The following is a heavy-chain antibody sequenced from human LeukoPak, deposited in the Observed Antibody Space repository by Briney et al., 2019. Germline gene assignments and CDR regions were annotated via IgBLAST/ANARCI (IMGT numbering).Heavy chain of an antibody. CDR1: GYIFTSYW. J-gene: IGHJ5*02. CDR2: IYPGDSDT. CDR3: ARLSPPGRTWFDH. Sequence: KRGASLKISCQCSGYIFTSYWIGWVRQLPGKGLEWMGIIYPGDSDTGYSPSFQGQVTISADKSISTAYLQWSSLKASDTAMYYCARLSPPGRTWFDHWGQGTLVTVSS. V-gene: IGHV5-51*01.